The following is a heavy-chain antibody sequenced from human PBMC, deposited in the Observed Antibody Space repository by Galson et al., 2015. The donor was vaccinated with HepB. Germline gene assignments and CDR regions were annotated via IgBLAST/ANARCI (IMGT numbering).Heavy chain of an antibody. D-gene: IGHD5-12*01. J-gene: IGHJ4*02. CDR1: GYSISKNYY. CDR2: IYHTGNT. CDR3: ATAGSQGYRALSFDF. V-gene: IGHV4-38-2*02. Sequence: ETLSLTCTVSGYSISKNYYWGWIRQPPGKGLEWIGSIYHTGNTYYNPSLKSRVTISLDTSKNQFSLKVTSVTAADTAVYYCATAGSQGYRALSFDFWGQGTLVTVSS.